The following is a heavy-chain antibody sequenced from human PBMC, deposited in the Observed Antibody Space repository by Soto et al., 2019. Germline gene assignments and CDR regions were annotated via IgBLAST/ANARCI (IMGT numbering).Heavy chain of an antibody. J-gene: IGHJ4*02. CDR3: ARRVGATPPIN. V-gene: IGHV4-61*01. D-gene: IGHD1-26*01. CDR1: GSSVSSASYH. Sequence: QVQLQESGPGLVKPSETLSLTCTVSGSSVSSASYHWVWIRQPPGKGLQWIGNIYYTGSTNYNPSLXXXXXXXXXXXXXXXXXXXXXXXAADTAVYYCARRVGATPPINWGQGTLVTVSS. CDR2: IYYTGST.